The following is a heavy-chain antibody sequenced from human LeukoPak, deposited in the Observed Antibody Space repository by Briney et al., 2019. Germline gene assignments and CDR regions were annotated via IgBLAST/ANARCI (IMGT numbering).Heavy chain of an antibody. CDR1: GYTFTAHY. CDR2: TDPNSGGT. D-gene: IGHD3-10*01. J-gene: IGHJ2*01. Sequence: VASVKVSCRASGYTFTAHYIHWVRQAPGQGLEWMGWTDPNSGGTNYAQRFLGSVTMTGDTSINTAFMEVRRLRSDDTAIYYCARGRGTTMVRGVITNYFDLWGRGSLVTVSS. CDR3: ARGRGTTMVRGVITNYFDL. V-gene: IGHV1-2*02.